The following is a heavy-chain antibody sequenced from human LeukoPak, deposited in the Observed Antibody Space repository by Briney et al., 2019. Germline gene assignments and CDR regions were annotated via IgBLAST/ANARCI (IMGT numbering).Heavy chain of an antibody. D-gene: IGHD3-22*01. J-gene: IGHJ1*01. CDR2: IYQSGST. CDR3: ASYLDSSGYLQYFQP. V-gene: IGHV4-39*01. Sequence: PSETLSLTCTVSGDSISSSRYYWVWIRQPPGKGLEWIGTIYQSGSTYYNPPLKSRVTISADTSKNQFSLMLHSVTAADAAIYCCASYLDSSGYLQYFQPWGQGTLVTVSS. CDR1: GDSISSSRYY.